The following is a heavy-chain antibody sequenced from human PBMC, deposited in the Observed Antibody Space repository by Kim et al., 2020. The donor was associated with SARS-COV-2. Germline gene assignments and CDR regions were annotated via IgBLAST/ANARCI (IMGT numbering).Heavy chain of an antibody. CDR2: IVVGSGNT. J-gene: IGHJ6*02. V-gene: IGHV1-58*01. CDR1: GFTFTSSA. Sequence: SVKVSCKASGFTFTSSAVQWVRQARGQRLEWIGWIVVGSGNTNYAQKFQERVTITRDMSTSTAYMELSSLRSEDTAVYYCACGKVGATTLGYYYYYGMDVWGQGTTVTVSS. CDR3: ACGKVGATTLGYYYYYGMDV. D-gene: IGHD1-26*01.